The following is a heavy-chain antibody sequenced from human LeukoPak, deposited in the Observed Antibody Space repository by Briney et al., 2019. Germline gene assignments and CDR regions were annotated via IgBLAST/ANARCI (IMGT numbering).Heavy chain of an antibody. J-gene: IGHJ5*02. CDR3: ARDTGLLWFGELLWEDWFWFDP. CDR1: GGSISSYY. Sequence: SSETLSLTCTVSGGSISSYYWSWIRQPAGKGLEWIGRIYTSGSTNYNPSLKSRVTMSVDTSKNQFSLKLRSVTAADTAVYYCARDTGLLWFGELLWEDWFWFDPWGQGTLVTVSS. V-gene: IGHV4-4*07. CDR2: IYTSGST. D-gene: IGHD3-10*01.